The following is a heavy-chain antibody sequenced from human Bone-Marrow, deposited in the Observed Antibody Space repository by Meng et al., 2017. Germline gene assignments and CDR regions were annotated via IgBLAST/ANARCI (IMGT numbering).Heavy chain of an antibody. V-gene: IGHV4-4*02. CDR1: GGSISSSNW. CDR2: IYHSGST. D-gene: IGHD3-10*01. Sequence: LARSCPDLVKPSGTRPLTCACSGGSISSSNWWSWVRQPPGKGLEWIGEIYHSGSTNYNPSLKSRVTISVDKSKNQFSLKLSSVTAADTAVYYCARSRGLYYGSGSYYSNWFDPWGQGTLVTVSS. CDR3: ARSRGLYYGSGSYYSNWFDP. J-gene: IGHJ5*02.